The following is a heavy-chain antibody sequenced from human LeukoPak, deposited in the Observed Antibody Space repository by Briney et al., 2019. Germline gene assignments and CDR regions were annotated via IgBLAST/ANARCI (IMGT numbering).Heavy chain of an antibody. CDR2: MRNKANGYTT. Sequence: PGGSLRLSCAVSGFTLSDYYMDWVRQAPGKGLEWAGRMRNKANGYTTEYAASVKGRFSISRDDSKNSLYLQMNSLKTEDTAVYYCVRGGDSSNRKRSLGFWGQGTLVTVSS. J-gene: IGHJ4*02. CDR1: GFTLSDYY. V-gene: IGHV3-72*01. D-gene: IGHD6-13*01. CDR3: VRGGDSSNRKRSLGF.